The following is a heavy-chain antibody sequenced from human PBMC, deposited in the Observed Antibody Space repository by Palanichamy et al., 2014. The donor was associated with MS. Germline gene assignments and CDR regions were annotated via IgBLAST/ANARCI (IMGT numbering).Heavy chain of an antibody. V-gene: IGHV3-7*03. D-gene: IGHD6-25*01. Sequence: EVQLVESGGGLVQPGGSLRLSCAASGFTFTTYWMSWGPPGSREGGWEWVANIKQDGSEKYFRDSVKGRFTISRDNAKNSLCLQMNSLRAEDTAVYYCAREFSSGRFDYWGQGTLVTVSS. CDR1: GFTFTTYW. J-gene: IGHJ4*02. CDR3: AREFSSGRFDY. CDR2: IKQDGSEK.